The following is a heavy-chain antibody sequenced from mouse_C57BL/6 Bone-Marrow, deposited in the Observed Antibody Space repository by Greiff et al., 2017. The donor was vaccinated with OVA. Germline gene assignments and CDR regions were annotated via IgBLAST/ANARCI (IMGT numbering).Heavy chain of an antibody. J-gene: IGHJ3*01. CDR3: TTLYDGYYVIFAY. V-gene: IGHV14-4*01. CDR2: IDPENGDT. CDR1: GFNIKDDY. D-gene: IGHD2-3*01. Sequence: EVQLVESGAELVRPRASVKLSCTASGFNIKDDYMHWVKQRPEQGLEWIGWIDPENGDTEYASKFQGKATITADTSSNTAYLQLSSLTSEDTAVYYCTTLYDGYYVIFAYWGQGTLVTVSA.